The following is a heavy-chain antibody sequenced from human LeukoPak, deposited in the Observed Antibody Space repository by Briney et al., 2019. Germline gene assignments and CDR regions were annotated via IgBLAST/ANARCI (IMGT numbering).Heavy chain of an antibody. CDR1: GYTFTGYY. J-gene: IGHJ4*02. D-gene: IGHD3-9*01. CDR2: INPNSGGT. Sequence: ASVKVSCKASGYTFTGYYMHWVRQAPGQGLEWMGWINPNSGGTNYAQKFQGRVTMTRDTSISTAYMELSRLRSDDTAVYYCARIRPILTGYEMYYFDYWGQGTLVTVSS. CDR3: ARIRPILTGYEMYYFDY. V-gene: IGHV1-2*02.